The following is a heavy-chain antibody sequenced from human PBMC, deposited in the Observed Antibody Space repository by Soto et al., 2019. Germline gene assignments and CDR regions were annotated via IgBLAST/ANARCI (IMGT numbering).Heavy chain of an antibody. CDR2: GKTTGDTT. D-gene: IGHD2-21*02. CDR3: TKDVTGEVGADY. V-gene: IGHV3-23*04. J-gene: IGHJ4*02. CDR1: GFAFFSHV. Sequence: EVQLVESGGALVQPGGSLTLSCAASGFAFFSHVMSWVRQAPGKGLEWVSTGKTTGDTTFYAGPVKGRFTASRDDSKRTLFLHMYSLRVEDTATYYCTKDVTGEVGADYWGQGTQVTFSS.